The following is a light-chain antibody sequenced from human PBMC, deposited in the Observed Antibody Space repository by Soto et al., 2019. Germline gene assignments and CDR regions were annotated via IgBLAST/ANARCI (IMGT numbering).Light chain of an antibody. CDR2: DVS. J-gene: IGLJ2*01. CDR3: SSYTSSSIVV. V-gene: IGLV2-14*03. Sequence: QYALTQPASVSGSPGQSITISCSGTSSDIGSYNYVSWYQQHPGKAPKLMIYDVSNRPSGVSNRFSGSKSGNTASLAISGLQAEDEADYYCSSYTSSSIVVFGGGTKLTVL. CDR1: SSDIGSYNY.